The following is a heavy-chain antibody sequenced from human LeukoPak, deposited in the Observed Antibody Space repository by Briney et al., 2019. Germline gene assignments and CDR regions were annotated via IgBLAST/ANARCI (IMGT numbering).Heavy chain of an antibody. J-gene: IGHJ4*02. CDR2: ISDRGDNT. CDR3: AKDINWASFES. CDR1: GFTFSAYG. D-gene: IGHD7-27*01. V-gene: IGHV3-23*01. Sequence: GSLRLSCAASGFTFSAYGMTWVRQAPGKGLEWVSHISDRGDNTYYADSVKGRFTISRDNSKNTLYLQMNSLRAEDTALYYCAKDINWASFESWGQGTLVTVSS.